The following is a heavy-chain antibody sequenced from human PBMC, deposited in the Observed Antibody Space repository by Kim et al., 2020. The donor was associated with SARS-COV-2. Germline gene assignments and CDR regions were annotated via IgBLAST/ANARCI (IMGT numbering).Heavy chain of an antibody. Sequence: SLKSRVTISVDTSKNQFSLKLSSVTAADTAVYYCARLSGYSSSSPYYFDYWGQGTLVTVSS. D-gene: IGHD6-6*01. CDR3: ARLSGYSSSSPYYFDY. J-gene: IGHJ4*02. V-gene: IGHV4-59*08.